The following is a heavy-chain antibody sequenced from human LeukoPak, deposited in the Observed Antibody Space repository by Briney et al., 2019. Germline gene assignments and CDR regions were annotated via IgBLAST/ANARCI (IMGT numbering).Heavy chain of an antibody. V-gene: IGHV3-30-3*01. Sequence: GGSLRLSCAASGFTFSSYAMHWVRQAPGKGLEWVAVISYDGSNKYCADSVKGRFTISRDNSKNTLYLQMNSLRTEDTAVYYCAKDLAEWFGEEVYYYYGMDVWGQGTTVTVSS. CDR3: AKDLAEWFGEEVYYYYGMDV. J-gene: IGHJ6*02. D-gene: IGHD3-10*01. CDR1: GFTFSSYA. CDR2: ISYDGSNK.